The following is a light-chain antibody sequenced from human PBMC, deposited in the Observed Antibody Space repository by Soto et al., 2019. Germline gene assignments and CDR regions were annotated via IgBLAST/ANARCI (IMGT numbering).Light chain of an antibody. J-gene: IGLJ1*01. V-gene: IGLV2-14*01. Sequence: LTQPASVSGSAGQSITISCTGTSSDVGGYNYVAWYQQHPGKVPRLMIYEVSNRPSGVSNRFSGSKSGSTASLTISGLQAEDEADYYCISYTSSSTSYVFGTGTKVTVL. CDR3: ISYTSSSTSYV. CDR2: EVS. CDR1: SSDVGGYNY.